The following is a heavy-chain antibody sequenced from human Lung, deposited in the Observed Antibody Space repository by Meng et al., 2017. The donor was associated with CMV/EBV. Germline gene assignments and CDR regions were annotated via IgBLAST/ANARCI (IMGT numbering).Heavy chain of an antibody. CDR2: IYYSGST. V-gene: IGHV4-30-4*08. Sequence: QLQLQESGQGRLNPSQPLSLTCTVSGGAISSGDYYWSWIRQPPGKGLEWIGYIYYSGSTYYNPSLKSRVTISVDTSKNQFSLKLSSVTAADTAVYYCARALDTAMVTFDYWGQGTLVTVSS. CDR3: ARALDTAMVTFDY. D-gene: IGHD5-18*01. J-gene: IGHJ4*02. CDR1: GGAISSGDYY.